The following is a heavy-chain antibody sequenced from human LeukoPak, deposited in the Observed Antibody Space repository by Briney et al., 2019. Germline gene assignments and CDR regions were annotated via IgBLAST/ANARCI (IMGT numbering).Heavy chain of an antibody. D-gene: IGHD6-13*01. J-gene: IGHJ5*02. CDR1: GFTFSSYG. CDR2: IWYDRSNK. Sequence: PGGSLRLSCAASGFTFSSYGMHWVRQAPGKGLEWVAVIWYDRSNKYYADSVKGRFTISRDNSKNTLYLQMNSLRAEDTAVYYCARDLAAAGTWFDPWGQGTLVTVSS. V-gene: IGHV3-33*01. CDR3: ARDLAAAGTWFDP.